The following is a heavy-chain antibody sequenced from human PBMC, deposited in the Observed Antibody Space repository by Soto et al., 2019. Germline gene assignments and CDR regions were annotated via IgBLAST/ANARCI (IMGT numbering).Heavy chain of an antibody. Sequence: QVQLQESGPGLVQPSQTLSLTCTVSGDSISSANYYWSWLRQPPGKGLEWIASIDNSGGTYYNPSLKRQFTLSFDTSNNQFSLKLSSVTAADTAVYYCARRAGWANGVCSKRDCFDPWGQGTLVTVSS. CDR1: GDSISSANYY. CDR3: ARRAGWANGVCSKRDCFDP. D-gene: IGHD2-8*01. V-gene: IGHV4-30-4*01. CDR2: IDNSGGT. J-gene: IGHJ5*02.